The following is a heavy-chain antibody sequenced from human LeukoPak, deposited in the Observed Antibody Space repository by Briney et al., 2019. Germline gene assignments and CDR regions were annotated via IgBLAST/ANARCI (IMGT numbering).Heavy chain of an antibody. D-gene: IGHD2-8*01. CDR3: ARVPDIVLMVYAIPGDGGGWYYGMDV. Sequence: ASVKVSCKASGYTFTSYGISWVRQAPGQGLERMGWISAYNGNTNYAQKLQGRVTMTTDTSTSTAYMELRSLRSDDTAVYYCARVPDIVLMVYAIPGDGGGWYYGMDVWGQGTTVTVSS. J-gene: IGHJ6*02. V-gene: IGHV1-18*01. CDR1: GYTFTSYG. CDR2: ISAYNGNT.